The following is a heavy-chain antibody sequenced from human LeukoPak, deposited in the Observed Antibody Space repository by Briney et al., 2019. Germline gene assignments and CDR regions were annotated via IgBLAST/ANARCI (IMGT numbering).Heavy chain of an antibody. D-gene: IGHD6-19*01. CDR2: IYTSGST. CDR3: ARASSGWYVSQYYYYYMDV. J-gene: IGHJ6*03. Sequence: SETLSLTCSVSGGSISSYYWSWIRQPAGKGLEWIGRIYTSGSTNYNPSLKSRVTMSVDTSKNQFSLKLSSVTAADTAVYYCARASSGWYVSQYYYYYMDVWGKGTTVTVSS. V-gene: IGHV4-4*07. CDR1: GGSISSYY.